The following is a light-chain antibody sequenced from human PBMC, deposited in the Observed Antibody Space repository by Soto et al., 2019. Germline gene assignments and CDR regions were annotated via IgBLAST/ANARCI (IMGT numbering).Light chain of an antibody. Sequence: QSVLTQPPSASGSPGQSVTISCTGTSSDIGSHNSVSWYQHHPGKAPKLVIYEVSKRPTGVPDRFSGSKSGNTASLTVSGLQAEDEADYYRSSYVGRKNGVFRSGTKLTVL. CDR2: EVS. CDR1: SSDIGSHNS. CDR3: SSYVGRKNGV. V-gene: IGLV2-8*01. J-gene: IGLJ1*01.